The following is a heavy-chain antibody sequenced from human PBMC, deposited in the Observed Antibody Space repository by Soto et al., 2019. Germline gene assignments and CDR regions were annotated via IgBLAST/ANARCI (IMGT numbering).Heavy chain of an antibody. CDR2: SSGTRILI. CDR1: GLPVYAFA. J-gene: IGHJ4*02. Sequence: EVQLLESGGGLGQPVRSLRRSYAASGLPVYAFAIHWVWEPAGMCLEWVSRSSGTRILIDYADSVKGRFISSRHNAKNSLCMTMTRRRPEDTAFYYCVKDMYEGCSGGSLAYWGQGTMVTVSS. CDR3: VKDMYEGCSGGSLAY. D-gene: IGHD2-15*01. V-gene: IGHV3-9*01.